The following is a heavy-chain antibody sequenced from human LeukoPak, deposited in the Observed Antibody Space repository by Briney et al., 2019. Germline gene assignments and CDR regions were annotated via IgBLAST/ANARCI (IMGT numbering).Heavy chain of an antibody. CDR3: AKVREGYYYYYMDV. V-gene: IGHV3-30*02. D-gene: IGHD1-26*01. CDR1: TFTFSSFG. CDR2: IRYDGSNK. Sequence: AGSLTLSCAAATFTFSSFGMDWDSQAPGKGLEWVAFIRYDGSNKYYADSVKGRFTTSRANSKNTLYLQMNSLRAEDTAVYYCAKVREGYYYYYMDVWGKGTTVTISS. J-gene: IGHJ6*03.